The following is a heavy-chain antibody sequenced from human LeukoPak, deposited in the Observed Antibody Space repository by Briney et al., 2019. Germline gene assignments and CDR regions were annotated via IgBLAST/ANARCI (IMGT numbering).Heavy chain of an antibody. D-gene: IGHD2-2*02. CDR1: GYTFTGHF. CDR3: AREMGVVPTAIPTVDS. CDR2: IEPKSGGT. V-gene: IGHV1-2*02. Sequence: RASVKVSCTASGYTFTGHFMHWVRQAPGQGLEWMGWIEPKSGGTHYGHKFQGRVTMTRDTSMSTAYVELSRLKADDTAVYYCAREMGVVPTAIPTVDSWGQGTLVTVSS. J-gene: IGHJ4*02.